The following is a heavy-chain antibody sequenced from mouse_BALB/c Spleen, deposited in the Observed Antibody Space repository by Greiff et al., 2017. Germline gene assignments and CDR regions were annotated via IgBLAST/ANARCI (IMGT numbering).Heavy chain of an antibody. V-gene: IGHV1-54*01. J-gene: IGHJ4*01. CDR3: ARGGGTAKRVFYAMDY. CDR1: GYAFTNYL. Sequence: VQLQQSGAELVRPGTSVKVSCKASGYAFTNYLIEWVKQRPGQGLEWIGVINPGSGGTNYNEKFKGKATLTADKSSSTAYMQLSSLTSDDSAVYFCARGGGTAKRVFYAMDYWGQGTSVTVSS. D-gene: IGHD3-3*01. CDR2: INPGSGGT.